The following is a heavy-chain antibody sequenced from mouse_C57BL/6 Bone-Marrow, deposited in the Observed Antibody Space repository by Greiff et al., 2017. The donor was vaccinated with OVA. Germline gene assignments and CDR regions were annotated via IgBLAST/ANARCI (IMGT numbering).Heavy chain of an antibody. Sequence: QVQLQQSGPGLVQPSQSLSITCTVSGFSLTSYGVHWVRQSPGKGLEWLGVICSGGSTDYNAAFISRLSISKDNSKSQVFFKMNSLQADDTAIYYCARTHYDYDGFAYWGQGTLVTVSA. CDR3: ARTHYDYDGFAY. CDR1: GFSLTSYG. J-gene: IGHJ3*01. D-gene: IGHD2-4*01. CDR2: ICSGGST. V-gene: IGHV2-2*01.